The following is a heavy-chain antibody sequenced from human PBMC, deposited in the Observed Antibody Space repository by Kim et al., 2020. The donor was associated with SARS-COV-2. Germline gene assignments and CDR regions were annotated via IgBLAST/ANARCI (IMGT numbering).Heavy chain of an antibody. J-gene: IGHJ4*02. Sequence: SVQGRFTIARDNSKNTLYLQMNSLRAEDTAVYYCAREIVVVPAAAIPFDYWGQGTLVTVSS. CDR3: AREIVVVPAAAIPFDY. D-gene: IGHD2-2*01. V-gene: IGHV3-30*01.